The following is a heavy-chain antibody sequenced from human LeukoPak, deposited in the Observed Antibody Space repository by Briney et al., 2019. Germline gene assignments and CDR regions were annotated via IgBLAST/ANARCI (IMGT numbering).Heavy chain of an antibody. D-gene: IGHD3-3*01. CDR2: IRYSGAQT. CDR3: ARELWNGYCF. J-gene: IGHJ4*02. V-gene: IGHV3-64*02. CDR1: GFTFSNYA. Sequence: SGGSVRLSRAASGFTFSNYAMHWVRPAPGKGLEHVSDIRYSGAQTPHDDPVKGRITISRDNSKNTVYLQMGSLRAEDMAVYYCARELWNGYCFWGQGALVPVSS.